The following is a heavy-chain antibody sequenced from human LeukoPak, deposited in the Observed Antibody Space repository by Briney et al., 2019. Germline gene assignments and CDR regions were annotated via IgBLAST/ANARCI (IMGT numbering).Heavy chain of an antibody. CDR2: ISSSGSSI. J-gene: IGHJ4*02. D-gene: IGHD3-22*01. Sequence: PGGSLRLSCAASGFTFSSYDMNWVREAPGKGLEWVSYISSSGSSISYADSVKGRFTIPRDNAKNSLYLQMNSLRAEDTAVYYCARDDPHGLLPLDSWGQGTLVTASS. CDR3: ARDDPHGLLPLDS. CDR1: GFTFSSYD. V-gene: IGHV3-48*03.